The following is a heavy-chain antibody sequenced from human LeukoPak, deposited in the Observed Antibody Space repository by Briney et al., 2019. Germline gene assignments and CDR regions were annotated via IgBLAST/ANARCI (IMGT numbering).Heavy chain of an antibody. CDR3: SRENGAFAPFGY. D-gene: IGHD2-8*01. J-gene: IGHJ4*02. V-gene: IGHV4-4*02. CDR1: GGSISNTNW. CDR2: TSLTGLT. Sequence: SETLSLTCGVSGGSISNTNWWSWVRQPPGQGLEWIGETSLTGLTHYNPSLESRVTVSLDKSKNQLSLNLTSVTAADTAVYYCSRENGAFAPFGYWGQGNLVTVLS.